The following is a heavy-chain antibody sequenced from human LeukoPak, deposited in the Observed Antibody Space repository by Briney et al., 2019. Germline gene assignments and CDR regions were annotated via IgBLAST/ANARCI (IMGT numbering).Heavy chain of an antibody. CDR1: GGSISSSNW. J-gene: IGHJ4*02. V-gene: IGHV4-4*02. Sequence: SETLSLTCAVSGGSISSSNWWSWVRPPPGKGLEWIGEIYHSGSTNYNPSLKSRVTISVDKSKNQFSLKLSSVTAADTAVYYCAKDYGWGQQLVYYDYWGQGTLVTVSS. CDR3: AKDYGWGQQLVYYDY. CDR2: IYHSGST. D-gene: IGHD6-13*01.